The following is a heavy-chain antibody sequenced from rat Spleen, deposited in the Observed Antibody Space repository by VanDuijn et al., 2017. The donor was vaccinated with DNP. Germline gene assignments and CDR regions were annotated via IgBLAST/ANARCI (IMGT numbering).Heavy chain of an antibody. Sequence: QVQLRQSGAEPAKPGSSVKISCKASGYTFTTYYIGWIKQTTRQGLEYIGYINMGSGGTNYNEKFKGKATLTVGKSSSTAFMQLSSLTPDDSAVYYCARWNSGYYAMDAWGQGTSVTVSS. J-gene: IGHJ4*01. CDR3: ARWNSGYYAMDA. D-gene: IGHD4-3*01. CDR2: INMGSGGT. CDR1: GYTFTTYY. V-gene: IGHV1-43*01.